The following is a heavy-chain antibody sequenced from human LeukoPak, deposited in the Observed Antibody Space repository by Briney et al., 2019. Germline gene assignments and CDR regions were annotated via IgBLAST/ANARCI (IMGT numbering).Heavy chain of an antibody. D-gene: IGHD3-22*01. J-gene: IGHJ6*03. CDR2: FDPEDGET. Sequence: GASVKVSCKVSGYTLTELSMHWVRQAPGKGLEWMGGFDPEDGETIYAQKFQGRVTMTEDTSTDTAYMELSSLRSEDTAVYYCATSYYDSSGYYTYYYMDVWGKGTTVTVSS. CDR3: ATSYYDSSGYYTYYYMDV. V-gene: IGHV1-24*01. CDR1: GYTLTELS.